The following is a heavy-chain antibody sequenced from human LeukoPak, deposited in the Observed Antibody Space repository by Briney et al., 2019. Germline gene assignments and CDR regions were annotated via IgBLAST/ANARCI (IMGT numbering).Heavy chain of an antibody. J-gene: IGHJ4*02. V-gene: IGHV3-23*01. D-gene: IGHD3-16*01. CDR2: IRGSGGST. Sequence: QPGGSLRLSWAASGFTLSRYAMSWVGQAPGKGLEWVSAIRGSGGSTYYADTVKVRFTISRDNSKNTLYLQMNSLRAEDTAVYYCAKDEGATFDYWGQGTLVTVSS. CDR3: AKDEGATFDY. CDR1: GFTLSRYA.